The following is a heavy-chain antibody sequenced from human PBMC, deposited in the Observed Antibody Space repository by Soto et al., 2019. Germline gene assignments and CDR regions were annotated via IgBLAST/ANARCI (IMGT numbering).Heavy chain of an antibody. CDR3: ARDRIYSSSWHDY. CDR1: GFTFRSYA. Sequence: QVQLVESGGGVVQPVRSLRLSCAASGFTFRSYAMHWVRQAPGKGLEWVAVISYDGSNKYYADSVKGRFTISRDNSKNTLYLQMNSLRAEDTAVYYCARDRIYSSSWHDYWGQGTLVTVSS. CDR2: ISYDGSNK. V-gene: IGHV3-30-3*01. J-gene: IGHJ4*02. D-gene: IGHD6-13*01.